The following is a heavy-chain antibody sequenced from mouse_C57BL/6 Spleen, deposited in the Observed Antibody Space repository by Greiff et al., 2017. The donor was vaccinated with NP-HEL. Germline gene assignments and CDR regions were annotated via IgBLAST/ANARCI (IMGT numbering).Heavy chain of an antibody. V-gene: IGHV2-5*01. CDR3: AKMITTVESAMDY. CDR1: GFSLTSYG. D-gene: IGHD1-1*01. CDR2: IWRGGRK. J-gene: IGHJ4*01. Sequence: QVQLQQSGPGLVQPSQSLSLTCTVSGFSLTSYGVHWVRQSPGKGLEWLGVIWRGGRKDYNAAFMSRLSITKDNSKSQVFFKMNSLQADDTAIYYCAKMITTVESAMDYWGQGTSVTVSS.